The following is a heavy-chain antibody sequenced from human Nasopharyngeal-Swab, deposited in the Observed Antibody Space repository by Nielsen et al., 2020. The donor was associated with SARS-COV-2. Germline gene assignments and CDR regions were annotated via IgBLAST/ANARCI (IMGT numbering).Heavy chain of an antibody. CDR2: MNPNSGNT. J-gene: IGHJ6*02. Sequence: ASVKVSCKASGYTFTSYDINWVRQATGQGLEWMGWMNPNSGNTGYAQKFQGRVTITRNTSISTAYMELSSLRSEDTAVYYCARGRYCSSTSCYAWVYYYYYYGMDVWGQGTTVTVSS. V-gene: IGHV1-8*03. D-gene: IGHD2-2*01. CDR3: ARGRYCSSTSCYAWVYYYYYYGMDV. CDR1: GYTFTSYD.